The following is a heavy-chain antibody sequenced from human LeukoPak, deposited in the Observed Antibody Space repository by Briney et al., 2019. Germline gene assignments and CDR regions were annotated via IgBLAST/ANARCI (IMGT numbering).Heavy chain of an antibody. D-gene: IGHD2-2*01. J-gene: IGHJ5*02. V-gene: IGHV1-46*01. CDR2: INPSGGST. CDR1: GYTFTSYG. Sequence: GASVKVSCKASGYTFTSYGISWVRQAPGQGLEWMGIINPSGGSTSYAQKFQGRVTMTRDMSTSTVYMELSSLRSEDTAVYYCARDRPIVVVPAATEEGPYNWFDPWGQGTLVTVSS. CDR3: ARDRPIVVVPAATEEGPYNWFDP.